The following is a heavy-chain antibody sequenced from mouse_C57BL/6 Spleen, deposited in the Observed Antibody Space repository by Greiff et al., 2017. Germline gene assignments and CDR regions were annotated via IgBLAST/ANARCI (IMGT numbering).Heavy chain of an antibody. CDR2: ISYDGSN. Sequence: EVKLMESGPGLVKPSQSLSLTCSVTGYSITSGYYWNWIRQFPGNKLEWMGYISYDGSNNYNPSLKNRISITRDTSKNQFFLKLNSVTTEDTATYYCAREEITPWYFDYGGQGTTLTVSS. CDR1: GYSITSGYY. V-gene: IGHV3-6*01. CDR3: AREEITPWYFDY. D-gene: IGHD1-1*01. J-gene: IGHJ2*01.